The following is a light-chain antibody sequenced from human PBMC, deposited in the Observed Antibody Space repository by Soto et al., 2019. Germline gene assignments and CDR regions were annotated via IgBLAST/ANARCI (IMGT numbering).Light chain of an antibody. CDR2: LNSDGSH. CDR3: QTWGTGKGV. V-gene: IGLV4-69*01. Sequence: QPVLTQSPSASASLGASVKLTCTLSSGHSSYAIAWHQPQPEKGPRYLMKLNSDGSHSKGDGIPDRFSGSSSGAERYLTISSRQSDDEAAYYCQTWGTGKGVFGGGTKLTVL. CDR1: SGHSSYA. J-gene: IGLJ2*01.